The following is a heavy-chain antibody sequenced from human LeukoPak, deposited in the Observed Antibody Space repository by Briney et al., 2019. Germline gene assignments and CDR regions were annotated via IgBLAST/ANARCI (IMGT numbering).Heavy chain of an antibody. D-gene: IGHD3-22*01. J-gene: IGHJ4*02. Sequence: SETLSLTCVVYGGSFSGYYWTYIRQPPGKGLEWIGEINHSGSANYNPSLKSRVTISVDTSKNQFSLKLSSVTAADTAVYYCARHGDYYDSSGYLPGGFDYWGQGTLVTVSS. CDR1: GGSFSGYY. V-gene: IGHV4-34*01. CDR2: INHSGSA. CDR3: ARHGDYYDSSGYLPGGFDY.